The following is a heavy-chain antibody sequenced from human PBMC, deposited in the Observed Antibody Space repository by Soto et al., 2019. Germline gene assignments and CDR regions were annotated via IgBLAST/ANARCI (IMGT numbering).Heavy chain of an antibody. CDR3: ARAMIGSNYYYYYGMDV. V-gene: IGHV1-69*13. CDR2: IIPIFGTA. D-gene: IGHD3-22*01. CDR1: GGTFSSYA. Sequence: SVRVSCKASGGTFSSYAISWVRQAPGQGLEWMGGIIPIFGTANYAQKFQGRVTITADESTSTAYMELSSLRSEDTAVYYCARAMIGSNYYYYYGMDVWGQGTTVTVSS. J-gene: IGHJ6*02.